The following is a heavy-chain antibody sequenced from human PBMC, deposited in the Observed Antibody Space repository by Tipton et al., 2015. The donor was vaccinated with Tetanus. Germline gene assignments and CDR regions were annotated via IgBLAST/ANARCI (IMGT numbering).Heavy chain of an antibody. CDR2: IYYTGNT. V-gene: IGHV4-31*03. D-gene: IGHD6-19*01. CDR3: ARGSGWAGF. CDR1: GGSINSGGYY. Sequence: PGLVKPSQTLSVTCTVSGGSINSGGYYWSWLRQHPGKGLEWIGYIYYTGNTYYNPSLKSRVTISADTSRNQFSLTLSSVTAADTAVYYCARGSGWAGFWGQGTQVTVSS. J-gene: IGHJ4*02.